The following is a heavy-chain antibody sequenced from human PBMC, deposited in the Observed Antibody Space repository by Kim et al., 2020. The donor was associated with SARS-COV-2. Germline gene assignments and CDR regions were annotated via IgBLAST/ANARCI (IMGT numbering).Heavy chain of an antibody. D-gene: IGHD5-18*01. Sequence: YNPSLKSRVTISVDTSKNQFSLKLSSVTAADTAVYYCARLTAMALRGFDYWGQGTLVTVSS. J-gene: IGHJ4*02. CDR3: ARLTAMALRGFDY. V-gene: IGHV4-39*01.